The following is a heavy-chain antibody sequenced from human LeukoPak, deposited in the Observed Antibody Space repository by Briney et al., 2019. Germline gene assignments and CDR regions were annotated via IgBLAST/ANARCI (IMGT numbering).Heavy chain of an antibody. CDR1: GYTFTSYG. CDR2: ISAYNGNT. D-gene: IGHD5-12*01. Sequence: ASVKVSCKASGYTFTSYGISWVRQAPGQGLEWMGWISAYNGNTNYAQKLQGRVTMTTDTSTSTAYMELSSLRSEDTAVYYCARDASGYDLAYYFDYWGQGTLVTVSS. CDR3: ARDASGYDLAYYFDY. J-gene: IGHJ4*02. V-gene: IGHV1-18*01.